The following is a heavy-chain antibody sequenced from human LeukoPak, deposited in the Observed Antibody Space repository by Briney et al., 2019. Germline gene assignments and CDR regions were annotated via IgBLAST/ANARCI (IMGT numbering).Heavy chain of an antibody. Sequence: GGSLRLSCAASGFTFSNYAMHWVRQAPGKGLEWVAVMSYDGSKKYYADSVKGRFTIPRDNSKSTLYLQMNSLRAEDTAVYYCARGNGGYSYGPPNFDYWGQGTLVTVSS. V-gene: IGHV3-30-3*01. D-gene: IGHD5-18*01. J-gene: IGHJ4*02. CDR2: MSYDGSKK. CDR1: GFTFSNYA. CDR3: ARGNGGYSYGPPNFDY.